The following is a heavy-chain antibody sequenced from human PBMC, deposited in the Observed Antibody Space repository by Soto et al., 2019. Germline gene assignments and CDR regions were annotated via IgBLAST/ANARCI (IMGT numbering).Heavy chain of an antibody. J-gene: IGHJ4*02. D-gene: IGHD2-15*01. CDR1: GYTLTELS. V-gene: IGHV1-24*01. Sequence: ASVKVSCKVSGYTLTELSMHWVRQAPGKGLEWMGGFDPEDGETIYAQKFQGRVTITRDTSASTAYMELSSLRSEDTAVYYCASERYCSGGSCYSWDGYFDYWGQGTLVTVSS. CDR2: FDPEDGET. CDR3: ASERYCSGGSCYSWDGYFDY.